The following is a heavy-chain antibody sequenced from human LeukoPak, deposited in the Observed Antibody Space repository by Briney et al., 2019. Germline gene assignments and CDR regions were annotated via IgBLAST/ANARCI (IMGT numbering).Heavy chain of an antibody. CDR1: GYSISSSNW. CDR2: IYYSGSI. Sequence: SETLSLTCAVSGYSISSSNWWGWIRQPPGKGLEWIGYIYYSGSIYYNPSLKSRVTMSVDTSKNQFSLKLSSVTAVDTAVYYCAKGDSGWYNYYFDYWGQGTLVTVSS. V-gene: IGHV4-28*05. D-gene: IGHD6-19*01. CDR3: AKGDSGWYNYYFDY. J-gene: IGHJ4*02.